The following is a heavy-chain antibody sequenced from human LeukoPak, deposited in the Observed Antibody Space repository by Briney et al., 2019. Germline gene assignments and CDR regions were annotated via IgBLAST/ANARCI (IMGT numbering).Heavy chain of an antibody. CDR1: GGSFSGYY. V-gene: IGHV4-34*01. CDR2: INHSGST. J-gene: IGHJ5*02. D-gene: IGHD6-13*01. Sequence: PSETLSLTCAVYGGSFSGYYWSWIRQPPGKGLEWIGEINHSGSTNYNPSLKSRVTISVDTSKNQFSLKLSSVTAADTAVYYCVRDQQLGSYNWFDPWGQGNLVTVSS. CDR3: VRDQQLGSYNWFDP.